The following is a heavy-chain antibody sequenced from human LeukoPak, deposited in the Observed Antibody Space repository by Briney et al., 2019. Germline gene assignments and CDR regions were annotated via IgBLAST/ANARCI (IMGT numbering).Heavy chain of an antibody. CDR2: INHSGST. J-gene: IGHJ4*02. V-gene: IGHV4-34*01. D-gene: IGHD3-16*01. Sequence: SETLSLTCAVYGGSFSYYYWSWIRQPPGKGLEWIGEINHSGSTNCNPSLKSRVTISVDTSKNQFSLKLSSVTAADTAVYYCARGLTHYDARAFRYWGQGTLVAVSS. CDR1: GGSFSYYY. CDR3: ARGLTHYDARAFRY.